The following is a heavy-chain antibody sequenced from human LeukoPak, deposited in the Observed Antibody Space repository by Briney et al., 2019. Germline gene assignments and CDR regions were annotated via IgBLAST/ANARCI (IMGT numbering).Heavy chain of an antibody. D-gene: IGHD3-10*01. CDR1: GFTFSSYA. CDR2: TSGSGGST. CDR3: ANSMVRGVTQYFQH. V-gene: IGHV3-23*01. Sequence: GGSLRLSCAVSGFTFSSYAMRWVRQAPGKGLEWVSATSGSGGSTYYADSVKGRFTISRDNSKNTLYLQMNSLRAEDTAVYYCANSMVRGVTQYFQHWGQGTLVTVSS. J-gene: IGHJ1*01.